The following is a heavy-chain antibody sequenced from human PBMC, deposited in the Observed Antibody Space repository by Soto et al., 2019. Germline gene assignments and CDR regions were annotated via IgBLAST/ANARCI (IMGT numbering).Heavy chain of an antibody. CDR3: ARDSSVVVPAAPAAISFDY. D-gene: IGHD2-2*01. CDR1: GFTFSSYS. J-gene: IGHJ4*02. Sequence: GGSLRLSCAASGFTFSSYSMNWVRQAPGKGLEWVSYISSSSTIYYADSVKGRFTISRDNAKNSLYLQMNSLRAEDTAVYYCARDSSVVVPAAPAAISFDYWGQGTLVTVSS. V-gene: IGHV3-48*01. CDR2: ISSSSTI.